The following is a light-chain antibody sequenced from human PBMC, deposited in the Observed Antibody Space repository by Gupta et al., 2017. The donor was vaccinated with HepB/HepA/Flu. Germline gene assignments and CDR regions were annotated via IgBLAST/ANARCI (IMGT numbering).Light chain of an antibody. Sequence: DIQMTQSPSTLSASVGDRVTISCRASQNINRYLAWYQQKPGKAPKLLIHLTSDLESGVPSRFSGSASETEFTLTSSRRQPDDFATYYCQQYKIYATFGQGTRVEVK. CDR3: QQYKIYAT. CDR2: LTS. CDR1: QNINRY. J-gene: IGKJ1*01. V-gene: IGKV1-5*03.